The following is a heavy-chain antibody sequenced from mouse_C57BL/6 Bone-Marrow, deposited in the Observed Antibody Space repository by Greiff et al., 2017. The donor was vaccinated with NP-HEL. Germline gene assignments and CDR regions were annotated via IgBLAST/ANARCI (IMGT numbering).Heavy chain of an antibody. Sequence: VQLQQSGAELVRPGASVKLSCTASGFNIKDYYMHWVKQRPEQGLEWIGRIDPEDGDTEYAPKFQGKATMTADTSSNTADLQLSSLTSEDTAVYYGTTDYSNYGGYFDDWGTGTTVTVAS. J-gene: IGHJ1*03. CDR3: TTDYSNYGGYFDD. D-gene: IGHD2-5*01. CDR1: GFNIKDYY. V-gene: IGHV14-1*01. CDR2: IDPEDGDT.